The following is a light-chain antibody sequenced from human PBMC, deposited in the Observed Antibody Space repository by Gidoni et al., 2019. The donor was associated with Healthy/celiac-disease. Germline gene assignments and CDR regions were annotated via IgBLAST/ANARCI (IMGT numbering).Light chain of an antibody. CDR1: SSDVGSYNL. V-gene: IGLV2-23*02. J-gene: IGLJ1*01. CDR2: DVS. Sequence: QSALTQPATVSGSPGQSITSSCTGTSSDVGSYNLVSWYQHHPGKAPKLMIYDVSKRPSGVSNRFSGSKSGNTASLTISGLQAEDEADYYCCSSAAFGTGTKVTVL. CDR3: CSSAA.